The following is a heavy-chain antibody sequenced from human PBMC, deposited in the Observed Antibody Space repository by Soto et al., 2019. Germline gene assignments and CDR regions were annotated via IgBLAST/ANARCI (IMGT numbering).Heavy chain of an antibody. CDR1: GFTFSIYW. CDR3: ATEAYYFATSSALDV. V-gene: IGHV3-74*01. CDR2: INSDGSST. D-gene: IGHD3-10*01. J-gene: IGHJ6*02. Sequence: PGGSLRLSCAASGFTFSIYWIRLVLQAPVKVLVWVSRINSDGSSTSYADSVKGRFTISRDNAENTLYLQMNSLRAEDTAVYYCATEAYYFATSSALDVWGRGTPVTVSS.